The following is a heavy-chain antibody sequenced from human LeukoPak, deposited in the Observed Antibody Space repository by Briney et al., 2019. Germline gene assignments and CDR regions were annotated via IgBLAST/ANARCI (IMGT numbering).Heavy chain of an antibody. J-gene: IGHJ3*02. CDR3: ARGRHYYDSSGYYYYAFDI. Sequence: SETLSLTCSVYGGSFSGYYWSWIRQPPGKGLEWIGEINHSGSTNYNPSLKSRVTISVDTSKNQFFLKLSSVTAADTAVYYCARGRHYYDSSGYYYYAFDIWGQGTMVTVSS. CDR1: GGSFSGYY. V-gene: IGHV4-34*01. CDR2: INHSGST. D-gene: IGHD3-22*01.